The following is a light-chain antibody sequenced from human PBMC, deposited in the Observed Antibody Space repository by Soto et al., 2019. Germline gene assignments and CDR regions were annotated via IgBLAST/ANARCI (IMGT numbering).Light chain of an antibody. CDR2: NNN. Sequence: QSVLTQPPSASGAPGQRVTISCSGGSSNIGTNPVNWYQQLPGTAPKLHIYNNNQRPSGVPDRFSGSKSGTSASLAISGLQSEDEADYYCAAWDGSLNGDVFGTGTKLTVL. J-gene: IGLJ1*01. V-gene: IGLV1-44*01. CDR3: AAWDGSLNGDV. CDR1: SSNIGTNP.